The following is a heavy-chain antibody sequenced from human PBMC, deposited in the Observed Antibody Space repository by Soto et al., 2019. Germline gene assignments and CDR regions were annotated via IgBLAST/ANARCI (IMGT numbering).Heavy chain of an antibody. Sequence: GASVKVSCKASGYTFTSYYMHWVRQAPGQGLEWMGIINPSGGSTSYAQKFQGRVTMTRDTSTSTVYMELSSLRSEDTAVYYCARGISTTRYYYYYGMDVWGQGTTVTVSS. D-gene: IGHD2-2*01. CDR2: INPSGGST. CDR1: GYTFTSYY. V-gene: IGHV1-46*01. CDR3: ARGISTTRYYYYYGMDV. J-gene: IGHJ6*02.